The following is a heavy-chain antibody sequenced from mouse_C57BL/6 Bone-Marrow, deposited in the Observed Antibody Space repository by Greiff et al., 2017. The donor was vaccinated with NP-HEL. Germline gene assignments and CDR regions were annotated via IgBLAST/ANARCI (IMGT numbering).Heavy chain of an antibody. CDR3: ARSHGSSLAWFAY. CDR2: IHPNSGST. CDR1: GYTFTSYW. J-gene: IGHJ3*01. V-gene: IGHV1-64*01. Sequence: VQLQQSGAELVKPGASVKLSCKASGYTFTSYWMHWVKQRPGQGLEWIGMIHPNSGSTNYNEKFKSKATLTVDKSSSTAYMQLSSLTSEDSAVYYCARSHGSSLAWFAYWGQGTLVTVSA. D-gene: IGHD1-1*01.